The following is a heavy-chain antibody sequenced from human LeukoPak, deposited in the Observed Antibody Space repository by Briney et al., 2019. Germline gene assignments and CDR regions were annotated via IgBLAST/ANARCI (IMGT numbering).Heavy chain of an antibody. J-gene: IGHJ4*02. CDR1: GGSISSYY. CDR3: ARDALTGDRDY. Sequence: SETLSLTCTVSGGSISSYYWSWIRQPPGKGLEWIGYIYYSGSTNYNPSLKSRVTISVDTSKNQFSLKLSSVTAADTAVYYCARDALTGDRDYWGQGTLVTVSS. CDR2: IYYSGST. D-gene: IGHD7-27*01. V-gene: IGHV4-59*12.